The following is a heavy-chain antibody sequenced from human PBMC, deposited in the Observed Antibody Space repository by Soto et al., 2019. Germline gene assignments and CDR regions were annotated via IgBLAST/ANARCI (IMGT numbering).Heavy chain of an antibody. J-gene: IGHJ6*03. V-gene: IGHV4-34*01. Sequence: SETLSLTCAVYGGSFSGYFWSWIRQSPGKGLEWIGELNHSGSTNFNPSLKSRVTISVDMSKHQFSLKLNSLTAADTAVYYCTRGAPPPPRGEVHSYYMDVWGKGTPVTVSS. CDR2: LNHSGST. CDR1: GGSFSGYF. CDR3: TRGAPPPPRGEVHSYYMDV. D-gene: IGHD3-16*01.